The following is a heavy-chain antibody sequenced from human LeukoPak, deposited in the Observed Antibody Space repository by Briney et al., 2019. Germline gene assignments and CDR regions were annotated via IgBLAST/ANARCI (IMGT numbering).Heavy chain of an antibody. CDR2: IIPIFGTA. CDR3: ARDASHGIVVVPAASN. Sequence: SVKVSCKASGGTFSSYAISWVRQAPGQGLEWMGGIIPIFGTANYAQKFQGRVTITADESTSTAYMELSSLRSEDTAVYYCARDASHGIVVVPAASNWGXXTXXTVSS. D-gene: IGHD2-2*01. J-gene: IGHJ4*01. CDR1: GGTFSSYA. V-gene: IGHV1-69*13.